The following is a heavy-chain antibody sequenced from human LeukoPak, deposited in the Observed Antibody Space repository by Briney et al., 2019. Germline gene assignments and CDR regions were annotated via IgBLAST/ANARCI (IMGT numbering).Heavy chain of an antibody. Sequence: SVKVSCKASGGTFSNYAISWVRQAPGQGLEWMGRIIPMLGIANYAHNFQGRVTITAVKSTSTAYMELSSLRSDDTALYYCARHTDIAPLSSLKYWGQGTLVTVSS. D-gene: IGHD6-13*01. J-gene: IGHJ4*02. V-gene: IGHV1-69*04. CDR2: IIPMLGIA. CDR1: GGTFSNYA. CDR3: ARHTDIAPLSSLKY.